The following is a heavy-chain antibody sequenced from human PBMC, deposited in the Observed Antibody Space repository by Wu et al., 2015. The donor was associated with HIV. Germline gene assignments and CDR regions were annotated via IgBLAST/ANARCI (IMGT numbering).Heavy chain of an antibody. Sequence: QVQLVQSGAEVKKPGASVKVSCKASSYTFTSYGISWVRQAPGQGLEWMGWISANNGDTNYALKFQGRVIMTTDTSTSTAYMELRSLRSDDTAVYYCARPYSLYSSSPMGYWGQGTLVTVSS. D-gene: IGHD6-6*01. CDR3: ARPYSLYSSSPMGY. CDR2: ISANNGDT. J-gene: IGHJ4*02. CDR1: SYTFTSYG. V-gene: IGHV1-18*01.